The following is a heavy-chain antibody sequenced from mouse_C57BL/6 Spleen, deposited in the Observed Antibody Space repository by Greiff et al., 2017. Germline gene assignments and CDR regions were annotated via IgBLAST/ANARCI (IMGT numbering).Heavy chain of an antibody. J-gene: IGHJ4*01. CDR1: GYTFTSYW. V-gene: IGHV1-59*01. CDR2: IDPSDSYT. Sequence: QVQLQQPGAELVRPGPSVKLSCKASGYTFTSYWMHWVKQRPGQGLEWIGVIDPSDSYTNYNQKFKGKATLTVDTSSSTAYMQLSSLTSEDSAVYYCARGGDYDRSRAMDYWGQGTSVTVSS. D-gene: IGHD2-4*01. CDR3: ARGGDYDRSRAMDY.